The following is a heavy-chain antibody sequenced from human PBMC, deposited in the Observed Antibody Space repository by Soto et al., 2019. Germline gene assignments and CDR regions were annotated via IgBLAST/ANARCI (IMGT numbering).Heavy chain of an antibody. V-gene: IGHV1-69*02. CDR1: GRTFSSYT. Sequence: TVSCQASGRTFSSYTISWVRQAPAQGLEGLGRIIPILGIANYAQKSQGRVTITAEKATSTAYMELSSRRSDDAAVYYCARASHYYGSGSCYISPGGAFDIWGQGTMVTVSS. CDR2: IIPILGIA. J-gene: IGHJ3*02. CDR3: ARASHYYGSGSCYISPGGAFDI. D-gene: IGHD3-10*01.